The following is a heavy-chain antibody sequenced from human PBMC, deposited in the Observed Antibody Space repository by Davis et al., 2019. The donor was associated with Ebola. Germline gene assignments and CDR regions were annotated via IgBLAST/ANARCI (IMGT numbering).Heavy chain of an antibody. D-gene: IGHD6-19*01. CDR1: GGSISSYY. CDR2: IYTSGST. V-gene: IGHV4-4*07. CDR3: AREGGRYSSGWFDP. J-gene: IGHJ5*02. Sequence: PSETLSLTCTVSGGSISSYYWSWIRQPAGKGLEWIGRIYTSGSTNYNPSLKSRVTMSVDTSKNQFSLKLSSVTAADTAVYYCAREGGRYSSGWFDPWGQGTLVTVSS.